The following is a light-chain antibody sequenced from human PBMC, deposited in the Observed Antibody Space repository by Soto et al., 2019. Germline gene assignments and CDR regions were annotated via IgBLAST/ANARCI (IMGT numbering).Light chain of an antibody. CDR3: SSYASHNILFV. J-gene: IGLJ1*01. CDR2: EVT. V-gene: IGLV2-8*01. Sequence: HSALTQPPSASGSPGQSVTISCTGTSTDVGGYNYVSWYQQYPGKAPKLMIYEVTKRPSGVPDRFIGSKSGNTASLTISGLQAEDEADYFCSSYASHNILFVFGTGTKV. CDR1: STDVGGYNY.